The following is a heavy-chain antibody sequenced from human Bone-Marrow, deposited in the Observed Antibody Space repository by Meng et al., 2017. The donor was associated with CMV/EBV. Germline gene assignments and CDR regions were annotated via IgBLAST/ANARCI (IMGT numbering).Heavy chain of an antibody. CDR2: ISSSGSTI. CDR1: GFTFSSYE. CDR3: ARDLYVGGGMDV. J-gene: IGHJ6*02. V-gene: IGHV3-48*03. Sequence: GGSLRLSCAASGFTFSSYEMNWVRQAPGKGLEWVSYISSSGSTIYYADSVKGRFTISRDNAKNSLYLQMNSLRAEDTAVYYCARDLYVGGGMDVWGQGTTVTVSS. D-gene: IGHD3-16*01.